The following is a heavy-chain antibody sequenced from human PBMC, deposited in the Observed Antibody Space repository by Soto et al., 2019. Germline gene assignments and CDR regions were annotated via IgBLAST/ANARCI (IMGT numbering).Heavy chain of an antibody. CDR1: GFTFSSYA. CDR2: ISGSGGST. V-gene: IGHV3-23*01. CDR3: ARGRQLERRQDYYYGMDV. J-gene: IGHJ6*02. Sequence: GGSLRLSCAASGFTFSSYAMSWVRQAPGKGLEWVSAISGSGGSTYYADSVKGRFTISRDNSKNTLYLQMNSLRSDDTAVYYCARGRQLERRQDYYYGMDVWGQGTTVTVSS. D-gene: IGHD1-1*01.